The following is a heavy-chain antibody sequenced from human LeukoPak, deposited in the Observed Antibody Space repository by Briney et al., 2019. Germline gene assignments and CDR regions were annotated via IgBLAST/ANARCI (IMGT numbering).Heavy chain of an antibody. Sequence: PSETLSLTCTVSGGSISSYYWNWIRQPPGKGLEYIGSINYRGSTYYNPSLKSRVTLSVDTSKNQFSLKLNSVTAADTAVYYRATYKYDYVWGNQHFDYWGQGTLVAVSS. CDR1: GGSISSYY. J-gene: IGHJ4*02. CDR2: INYRGST. D-gene: IGHD3-16*01. CDR3: ATYKYDYVWGNQHFDY. V-gene: IGHV4-59*12.